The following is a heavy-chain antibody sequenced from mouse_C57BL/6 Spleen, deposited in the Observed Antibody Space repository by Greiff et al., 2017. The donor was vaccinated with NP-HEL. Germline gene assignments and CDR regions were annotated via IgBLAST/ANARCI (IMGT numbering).Heavy chain of an antibody. CDR1: GFTFSDYG. D-gene: IGHD1-1*01. CDR2: ISSGSSTI. J-gene: IGHJ4*01. V-gene: IGHV5-17*01. CDR3: ARSYSAMDY. Sequence: DVHLVESGGGLVKPGGSLKLSCAASGFTFSDYGMHWVRQAPEKGLEWVAYISSGSSTIYYADTVKGRFTISRDNAKNTLFLQMTSLRSEDTAMYYCARSYSAMDYWGQGTSVTVSS.